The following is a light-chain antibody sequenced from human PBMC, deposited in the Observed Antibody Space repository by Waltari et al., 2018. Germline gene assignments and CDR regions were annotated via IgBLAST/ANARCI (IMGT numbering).Light chain of an antibody. CDR2: DVN. CDR1: SSDVGTYTY. J-gene: IGLJ1*01. CDR3: CSYAANYTFV. Sequence: QSALTQPRSMSGSPGQSVTISCTGTSSDVGTYTYVSWYQQHPDKAPKLMIYDVNKRPSGVPDRFSGSKSGNTASLTISGLQAEDEADYYCCSYAANYTFVFGTGTKVTVL. V-gene: IGLV2-11*01.